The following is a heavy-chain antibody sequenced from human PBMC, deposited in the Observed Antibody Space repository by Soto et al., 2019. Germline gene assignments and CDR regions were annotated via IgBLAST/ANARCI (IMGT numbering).Heavy chain of an antibody. CDR3: ARNNYQYGFDI. D-gene: IGHD1-1*01. CDR2: INPNSGNT. V-gene: IGHV1-8*01. Sequence: ASVKVSCKASGYTFASYDINWVRQAAGQGLEWMGWINPNSGNTDYAQKFQGRVTMTRDTSITTAYMELSSLRSEDTAVYYCARNNYQYGFDIWGQGTMVTVSS. J-gene: IGHJ3*02. CDR1: GYTFASYD.